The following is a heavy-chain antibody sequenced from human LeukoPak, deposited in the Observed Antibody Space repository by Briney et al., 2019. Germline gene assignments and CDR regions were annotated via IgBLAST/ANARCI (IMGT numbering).Heavy chain of an antibody. CDR3: ARRKGLLGWGYCSGGSCYFDY. D-gene: IGHD2-15*01. V-gene: IGHV4-30-2*01. CDR1: GGSISSGRYY. J-gene: IGHJ4*02. CDR2: IYHSGST. Sequence: SETLSLTCTVSGGSISSGRYYWSWIRQPPGKGLEWIGYIYHSGSTYYNPSLKSRVTISVDRSKNQFSLKLSSVTAADTAVYYCARRKGLLGWGYCSGGSCYFDYWGQGTLVTVSS.